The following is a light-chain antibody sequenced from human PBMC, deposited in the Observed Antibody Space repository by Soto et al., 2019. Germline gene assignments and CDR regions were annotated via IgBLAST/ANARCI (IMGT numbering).Light chain of an antibody. CDR3: QQYASSPLT. Sequence: DILFTQSPSFLSASVGDTVTITCRASQALSTYLAWYQQKPGKAPDLLIYSASTLQSGVPSRFSGSGSGTEFTLAISRLEPEDFAVYFCQQYASSPLTFGGGTKVDI. J-gene: IGKJ4*01. V-gene: IGKV1-9*01. CDR2: SAS. CDR1: QALSTY.